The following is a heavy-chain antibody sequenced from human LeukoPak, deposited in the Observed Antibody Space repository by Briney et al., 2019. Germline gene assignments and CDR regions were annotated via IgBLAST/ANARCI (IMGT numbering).Heavy chain of an antibody. V-gene: IGHV3-23*01. J-gene: IGHJ5*02. D-gene: IGHD2-21*02. Sequence: GGSLRLSCAASGFTFSSYAMSWVRQAPGKGLEWVSAISGSGGSTYYADSVKGRFTISRDNSKNTLYLRMNSLRAEDTAVYYCAKDQCGGDCEGWFDPWGQGTLVTVSS. CDR1: GFTFSSYA. CDR3: AKDQCGGDCEGWFDP. CDR2: ISGSGGST.